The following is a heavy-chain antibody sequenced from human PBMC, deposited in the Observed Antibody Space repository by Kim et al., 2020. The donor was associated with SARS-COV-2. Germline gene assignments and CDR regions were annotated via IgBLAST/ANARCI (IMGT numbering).Heavy chain of an antibody. D-gene: IGHD3-10*01. CDR2: ISYDGSNK. J-gene: IGHJ3*02. Sequence: GSLRLSCAASGFTFSSYAMHWVRQAPGKGLEWVAVISYDGSNKYYADSVKGRFTISRDNSKNTQYLQMNSLRAEDTAVYYCARDMGYYGSGRISAFDIWGQGTMVTVSS. V-gene: IGHV3-30-3*01. CDR3: ARDMGYYGSGRISAFDI. CDR1: GFTFSSYA.